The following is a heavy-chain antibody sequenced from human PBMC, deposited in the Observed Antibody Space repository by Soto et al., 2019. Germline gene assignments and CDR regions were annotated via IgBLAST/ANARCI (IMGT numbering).Heavy chain of an antibody. V-gene: IGHV4-39*01. Sequence: QLQLQESGPGLVKPSETLSLTCTVSGGSISSSSYYWGWIRQPPGKGLEWIGSIYYSGSTYYNPSLKSRVTISVDTSKNQFSLKLSSVTAADTAVYYCARRPFPGNCSGGSCHIHGWFDPWGQGTLVTVSS. CDR3: ARRPFPGNCSGGSCHIHGWFDP. D-gene: IGHD2-15*01. CDR1: GGSISSSSYY. CDR2: IYYSGST. J-gene: IGHJ5*02.